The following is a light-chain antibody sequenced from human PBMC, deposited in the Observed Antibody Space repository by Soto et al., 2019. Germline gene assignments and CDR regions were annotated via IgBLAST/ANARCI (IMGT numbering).Light chain of an antibody. Sequence: QSALTQPRSVSGSPGQSVTISCTGTSSDVGGYYYVSWYQQHPGKAPKLMIYDVTKRPSGVPDRFSGSKSGNTASLTISGLQGEDEADYYFCSYAGRYTFVCGTGTKLTVL. CDR3: CSYAGRYTFV. CDR2: DVT. V-gene: IGLV2-11*01. J-gene: IGLJ1*01. CDR1: SSDVGGYYY.